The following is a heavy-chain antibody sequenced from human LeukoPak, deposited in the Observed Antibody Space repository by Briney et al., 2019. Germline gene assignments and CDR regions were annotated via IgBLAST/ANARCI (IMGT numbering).Heavy chain of an antibody. CDR3: ARGPDFWSQTSYYYYYYMDV. D-gene: IGHD3-3*01. J-gene: IGHJ6*03. CDR2: IYYSGST. V-gene: IGHV4-59*11. CDR1: GGSISSHY. Sequence: PSETLSLTCTVSGGSISSHYWSWIRQPLGKGLEWIGYIYYSGSTNYNPSLKSRVTISVDTSKNQFSLKLSSVTAADTAVYYCARGPDFWSQTSYYYYYYMDVWGKGTTVTVSS.